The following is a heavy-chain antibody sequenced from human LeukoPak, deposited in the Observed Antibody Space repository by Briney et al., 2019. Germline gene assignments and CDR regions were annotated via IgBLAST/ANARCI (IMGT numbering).Heavy chain of an antibody. V-gene: IGHV4-61*02. Sequence: SETLSLTCTVSGGSISSGSYYWSWIRQPAGKGLEWIGRIYTSGSTNYNPSLKSRVTISVDTSKNQFSLKLSSVTAADTAVYYCARDPGYSSSLSGLGWFDPWGQGTLVTVST. D-gene: IGHD6-13*01. CDR2: IYTSGST. CDR3: ARDPGYSSSLSGLGWFDP. J-gene: IGHJ5*02. CDR1: GGSISSGSYY.